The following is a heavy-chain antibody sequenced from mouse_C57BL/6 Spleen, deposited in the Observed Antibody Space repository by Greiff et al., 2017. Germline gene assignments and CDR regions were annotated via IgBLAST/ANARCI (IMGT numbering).Heavy chain of an antibody. CDR2: IYPGDGDT. CDR1: GYAFSSSW. Sequence: QVQLQQSGPELVKPGASVKISCKASGYAFSSSWMNWVKQRPGKGLEWIGRIYPGDGDTNYNGKFKGKATLTADKSSSTAYMQLSSLTSEDSAVYFCARTSYYGSLYYYDMDYWGQGTSVTVSS. V-gene: IGHV1-82*01. CDR3: ARTSYYGSLYYYDMDY. D-gene: IGHD1-1*01. J-gene: IGHJ4*01.